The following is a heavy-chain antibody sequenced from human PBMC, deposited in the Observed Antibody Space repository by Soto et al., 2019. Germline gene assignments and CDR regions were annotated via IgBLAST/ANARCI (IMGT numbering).Heavy chain of an antibody. Sequence: QEQLVQSGAEVKKHGASLKVSCKASGYTFTDYYIHWVRQAPGQGLAWVGWINPDSGGTNLAQRFQGRVTVTSNTTLNSACRELSRLRSYATAVYYWAIRTGQLDIVSKCDGDWFFEIWGRGTLVTVS. D-gene: IGHD5-12*01. CDR1: GYTFTDYY. CDR3: AIRTGQLDIVSKCDGDWFFEI. V-gene: IGHV1-2*02. CDR2: INPDSGGT. J-gene: IGHJ2*01.